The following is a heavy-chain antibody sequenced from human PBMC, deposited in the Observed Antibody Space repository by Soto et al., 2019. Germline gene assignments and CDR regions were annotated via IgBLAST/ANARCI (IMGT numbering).Heavy chain of an antibody. CDR2: ISAYNHYT. V-gene: IGHV1-18*01. CDR1: GGTFSSYA. Sequence: GASVKVSCKASGGTFSSYAISWVRQAPGQGLEWMGYISAYNHYTKYVQNLQGRVTMTRDTSTSTVYMELSSLRSEDTAVYYCARPYYDYVWGSSPHYFDYWGQGTLVTVSS. D-gene: IGHD3-16*01. J-gene: IGHJ4*02. CDR3: ARPYYDYVWGSSPHYFDY.